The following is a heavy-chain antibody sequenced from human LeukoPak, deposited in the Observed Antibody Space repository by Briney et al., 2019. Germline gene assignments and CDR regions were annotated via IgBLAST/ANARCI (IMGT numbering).Heavy chain of an antibody. V-gene: IGHV3-7*01. CDR3: ASHLTSGDSSGYYYGEYYFDY. CDR2: IKQDGSEK. J-gene: IGHJ4*02. CDR1: GLTFSSYW. D-gene: IGHD3-22*01. Sequence: GGSLRLSCAASGLTFSSYWMSWVRQAPGKGLEWVANIKQDGSEKYYVDSVKGRFTISRDNAKNSLYLQMNSLRAEDTAVYYCASHLTSGDSSGYYYGEYYFDYWGQGTLVTVSS.